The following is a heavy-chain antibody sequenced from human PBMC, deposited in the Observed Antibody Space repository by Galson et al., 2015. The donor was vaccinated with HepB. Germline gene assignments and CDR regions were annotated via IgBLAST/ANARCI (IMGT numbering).Heavy chain of an antibody. CDR2: IYYSGST. D-gene: IGHD4-17*01. CDR3: ARVVQDYGDYHGEKWYFDL. CDR1: GGSISSSSYY. Sequence: SETLSLTCTVSGGSISSSSYYRGWIRQPPGKGLEWIGSIYYSGSTYYNPSLKSRVTISVDTSKNQFSLKLSSVTAADTAVYYCARVVQDYGDYHGEKWYFDLWGRGTLVTVSS. V-gene: IGHV4-39*01. J-gene: IGHJ2*01.